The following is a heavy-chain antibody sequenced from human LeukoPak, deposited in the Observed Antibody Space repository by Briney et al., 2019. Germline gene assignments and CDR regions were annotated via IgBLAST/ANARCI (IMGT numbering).Heavy chain of an antibody. V-gene: IGHV1-2*02. Sequence: ASVKVSCKASGYTFTGYYMHWVRQAPGQGLEWMGWINPNSGGTNYAQKFQGRVTMTRDTSISTAYKELSRLRSDDTAVYYCARTVDTAMSSLVYWGQGTLVTVSS. CDR1: GYTFTGYY. J-gene: IGHJ4*02. CDR2: INPNSGGT. D-gene: IGHD5-18*01. CDR3: ARTVDTAMSSLVY.